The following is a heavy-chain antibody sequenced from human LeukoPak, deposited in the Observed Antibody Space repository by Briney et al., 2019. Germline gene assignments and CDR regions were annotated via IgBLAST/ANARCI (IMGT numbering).Heavy chain of an antibody. CDR2: IYHSGST. D-gene: IGHD1-26*01. Sequence: SETLSLTCTVSGGSISSYYWGWIRQPPGKGLEWIASIYHSGSTYYNPSLKSRVTISVDTSKKQFSLKLSSVTAADTAVYYCASGISGSYYGRPFGYWGQGTLVTVSS. CDR1: GGSISSYY. CDR3: ASGISGSYYGRPFGY. J-gene: IGHJ4*02. V-gene: IGHV4-38-2*02.